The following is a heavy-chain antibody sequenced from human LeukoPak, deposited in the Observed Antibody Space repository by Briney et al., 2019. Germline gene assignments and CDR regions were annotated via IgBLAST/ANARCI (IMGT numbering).Heavy chain of an antibody. J-gene: IGHJ5*02. V-gene: IGHV4-59*01. D-gene: IGHD2-15*01. CDR1: GGSISSYY. CDR2: IYYSGST. CDR3: ARYCSGGSCGFDP. Sequence: SETLSLTCTVSGGSISSYYWSWIRQPPGKGLEWIGYIYYSGSTNYNPSLKSRVTISEDTSKNQFSLKLTSVTAADTAVYYCARYCSGGSCGFDPWGQGTLVTVSS.